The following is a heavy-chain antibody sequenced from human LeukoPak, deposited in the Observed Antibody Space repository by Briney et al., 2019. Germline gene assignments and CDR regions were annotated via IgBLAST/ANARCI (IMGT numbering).Heavy chain of an antibody. Sequence: QAGGSLRLSCAASGFTVSSNHMTWVRQAPGKGLECVSVIYGGGNTHYADSVKGRFTISRDSSKNTLYLQMNSLRADDTAVYFCASQPPIGVAGLDYYGMDVWGRGATVTVSS. D-gene: IGHD6-19*01. V-gene: IGHV3-66*04. CDR3: ASQPPIGVAGLDYYGMDV. CDR2: IYGGGNT. CDR1: GFTVSSNH. J-gene: IGHJ6*02.